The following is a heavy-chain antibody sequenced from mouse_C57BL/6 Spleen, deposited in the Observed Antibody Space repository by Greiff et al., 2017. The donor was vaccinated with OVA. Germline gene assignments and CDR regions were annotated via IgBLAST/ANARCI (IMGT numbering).Heavy chain of an antibody. Sequence: VQLQQSGPELVKPGASVKISCKASGYAFSSSWMNWVKQRPGKGLEWIGRIYPGDGDTNYNGKFKGKATLTADKSSSTAYMQLSSLTSEDSAVYFCARGGVVADYFDYWGQGTTLTVSS. D-gene: IGHD1-1*01. V-gene: IGHV1-82*01. CDR2: IYPGDGDT. CDR1: GYAFSSSW. CDR3: ARGGVVADYFDY. J-gene: IGHJ2*01.